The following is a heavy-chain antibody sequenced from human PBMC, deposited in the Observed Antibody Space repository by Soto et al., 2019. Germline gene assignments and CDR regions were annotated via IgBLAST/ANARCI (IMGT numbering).Heavy chain of an antibody. D-gene: IGHD6-19*01. Sequence: PSETLSLTCTVSGGSISSYYWSWIRQPPGKGLEWIGYIYYSGSTNYNPSLKSRVTISVDTPKNQFSLKLSSVTAADTAVYYCARDQYSSGWKGTYNWFDPWGQGTLVTVSS. CDR2: IYYSGST. CDR3: ARDQYSSGWKGTYNWFDP. J-gene: IGHJ5*02. V-gene: IGHV4-59*01. CDR1: GGSISSYY.